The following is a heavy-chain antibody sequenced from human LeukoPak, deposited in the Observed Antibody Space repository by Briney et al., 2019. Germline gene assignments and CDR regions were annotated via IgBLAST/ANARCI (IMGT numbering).Heavy chain of an antibody. CDR3: ALTAMVAPFDY. V-gene: IGHV3-23*01. CDR1: GFTFSSYS. J-gene: IGHJ4*02. D-gene: IGHD5-18*01. CDR2: ISGSGGST. Sequence: GGSLRLPCAASGFTFSSYSMNWVRQAPGKGLEWVSAISGSGGSTYYADSVKGRFTISRDNSKNTLYLQMNSLRAEDTAVYYCALTAMVAPFDYWGQGTLVTVSS.